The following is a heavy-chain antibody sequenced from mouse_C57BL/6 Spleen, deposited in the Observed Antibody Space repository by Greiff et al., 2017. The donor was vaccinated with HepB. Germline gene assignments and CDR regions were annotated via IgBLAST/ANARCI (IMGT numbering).Heavy chain of an antibody. J-gene: IGHJ3*01. Sequence: LQQSGAELVRPGASVKMSCKASGYTFTSYNMHWVKQTPRQGLEWIGAIYPGNGDTSYNQKFKGKATLTVDKSSSTAYMQLSSLTSEDSAVYFCARSLITTVVAPCAYWGQGTLVTVSA. CDR3: ARSLITTVVAPCAY. D-gene: IGHD1-1*01. V-gene: IGHV1-12*01. CDR2: IYPGNGDT. CDR1: GYTFTSYN.